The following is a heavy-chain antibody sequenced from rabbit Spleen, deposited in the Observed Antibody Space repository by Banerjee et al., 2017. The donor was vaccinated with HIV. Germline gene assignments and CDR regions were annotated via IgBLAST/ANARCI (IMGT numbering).Heavy chain of an antibody. CDR2: IYDGSGRST. CDR3: ARDLAGAIGWNFYL. V-gene: IGHV1S40*01. CDR1: GVSFSSSSY. Sequence: QSLEESGGDLVKPGASLTLTCTASGVSFSSSSYVCWVRQAPGKGLEWIACIYDGSGRSTKYASWAKGRFTISKTSSTTVTLQMTSLTVADTATYFCARDLAGAIGWNFYLWGQGTLVTVS. J-gene: IGHJ4*01. D-gene: IGHD4-1*01.